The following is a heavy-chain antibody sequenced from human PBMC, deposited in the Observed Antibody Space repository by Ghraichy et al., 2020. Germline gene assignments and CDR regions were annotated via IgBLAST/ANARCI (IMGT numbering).Heavy chain of an antibody. CDR2: INPNSGGT. D-gene: IGHD3-16*02. Sequence: ASVKVSCKASGYTFTGYYMHWVRQAPGQGLEWMGRINPNSGGTNYAQKFQGRVTMTRDTSISTAYMELSRLRSDDTAVYYCARDHDYIWGSYRQLPTYYYYYMDVWGKGTTVTVSS. V-gene: IGHV1-2*06. CDR1: GYTFTGYY. J-gene: IGHJ6*03. CDR3: ARDHDYIWGSYRQLPTYYYYYMDV.